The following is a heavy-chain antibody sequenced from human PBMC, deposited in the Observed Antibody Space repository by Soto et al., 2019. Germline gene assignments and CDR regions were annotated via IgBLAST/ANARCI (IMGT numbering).Heavy chain of an antibody. J-gene: IGHJ6*02. D-gene: IGHD5-18*01. CDR1: GFTFSSYA. Sequence: EVQLLESGGGLVQPGGSLRLSCAASGFTFSSYAMSWVRQAPGKGLEWVSAISGSGGSTYYADSVKGRFTISRDNSKNTLYLHRNSRSAEDTGVYYCAKDGGYSYGYSPRYYYGMDVWGQGTTVTVSS. V-gene: IGHV3-23*01. CDR3: AKDGGYSYGYSPRYYYGMDV. CDR2: ISGSGGST.